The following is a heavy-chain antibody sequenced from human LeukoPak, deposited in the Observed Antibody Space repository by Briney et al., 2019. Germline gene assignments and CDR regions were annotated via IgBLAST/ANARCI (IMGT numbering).Heavy chain of an antibody. D-gene: IGHD4-17*01. V-gene: IGHV4-59*08. CDR2: IYYSGST. CDR1: GGSISSYY. Sequence: PSETPSLTCTLSGGSISSYYWSWIRQPPGKGLEWIGYIYYSGSTNYNPSLKSRVTISVDTSKNQFSLKLSSVTAADTAVYYCARHDAHGDYTMSDYWGQGTLVTVSS. CDR3: ARHDAHGDYTMSDY. J-gene: IGHJ4*02.